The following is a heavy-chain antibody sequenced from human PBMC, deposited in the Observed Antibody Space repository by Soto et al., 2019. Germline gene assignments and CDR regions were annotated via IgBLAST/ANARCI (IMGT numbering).Heavy chain of an antibody. CDR3: AKLGSLGY. CDR1: GFTFSSCG. D-gene: IGHD3-16*01. J-gene: IGHJ4*02. Sequence: PGGSLRLSCAASGFTFSSCGMHWVRQAPGKGLEWVAVISYDGSNKYYADSVKGRFTISRDNSKNTLYLQMNSLRAEDTAVYYCAKLGSLGYWGQGTLVTVSS. CDR2: ISYDGSNK. V-gene: IGHV3-30*18.